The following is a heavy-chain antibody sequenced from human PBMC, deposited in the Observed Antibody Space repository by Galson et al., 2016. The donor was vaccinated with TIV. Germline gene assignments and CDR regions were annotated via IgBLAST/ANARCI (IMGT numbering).Heavy chain of an antibody. CDR1: GVTFSYFA. J-gene: IGHJ4*02. CDR2: INAGNGNT. V-gene: IGHV1-3*01. D-gene: IGHD1-1*01. CDR3: ARDPGYFVY. Sequence: SVKVSCKASGVTFSYFAFSWVRQAPGQGLEWMGWINAGNGNTKYSQKFQGRVTITRDTSASTAYMELSSLRSEDTAVYYCARDPGYFVYWGQGTLVTVSS.